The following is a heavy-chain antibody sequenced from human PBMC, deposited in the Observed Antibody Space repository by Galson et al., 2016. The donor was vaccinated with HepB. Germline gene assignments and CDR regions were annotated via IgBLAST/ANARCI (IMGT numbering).Heavy chain of an antibody. CDR2: INSVGNT. D-gene: IGHD5-24*01. V-gene: IGHV3-66*02. CDR3: AKGRWDFDS. Sequence: SLRLSCAASGFSVSGDYMGWVRQAPGKALEWVSLINSVGNTYYADSARGRFTISRDNSKNTLYLQMHSLRGEDTAAYYCAKGRWDFDSWGQGTLVTVSS. J-gene: IGHJ4*02. CDR1: GFSVSGDY.